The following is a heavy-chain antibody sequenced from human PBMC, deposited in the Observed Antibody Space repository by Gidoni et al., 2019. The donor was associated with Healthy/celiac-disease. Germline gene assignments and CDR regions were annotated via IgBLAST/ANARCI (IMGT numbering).Heavy chain of an antibody. CDR2: INHSGST. CDR3: AREIADFWSGYYLGYYYMDV. J-gene: IGHJ6*03. V-gene: IGHV4-34*01. D-gene: IGHD3-3*01. Sequence: QVQLQQWGAGLLKPSETLSLPCAVYGGSFRGYYLSWIRQPPGKGLEWIGEINHSGSTNYNPSLKSRVTISVDTSKNQFSLKLSSVTAADTAVYYCAREIADFWSGYYLGYYYMDVWGKGTTVTVSS. CDR1: GGSFRGYY.